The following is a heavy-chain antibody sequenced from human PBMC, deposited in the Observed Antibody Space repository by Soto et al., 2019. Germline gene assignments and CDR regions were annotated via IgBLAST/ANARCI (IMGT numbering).Heavy chain of an antibody. CDR1: GFTFSSYG. J-gene: IGHJ3*02. CDR3: ARDGTGELGDAFDI. V-gene: IGHV3-30*03. CDR2: ISYDGSNK. Sequence: QVQLVESGGGVVQPGRSLRLSCAASGFTFSSYGMHWVRQAPGKGLEWVTVISYDGSNKYYADSVKGRFTISRDNSKNTLYLQMNSLRAEDTAVYYCARDGTGELGDAFDIWGQGTMVTVSS. D-gene: IGHD1-26*01.